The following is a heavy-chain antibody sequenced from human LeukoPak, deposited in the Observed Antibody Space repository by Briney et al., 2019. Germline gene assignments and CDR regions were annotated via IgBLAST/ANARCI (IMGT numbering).Heavy chain of an antibody. J-gene: IGHJ4*02. CDR1: GYTFTSYD. Sequence: GASVKVSCKASGYTFTSYDMHWVRQAPGQGLEWMGGIIPIFGTANYAQKFQGRVTITADESTSTAYMELSSLRSEDTAVYYCASVEDPKGYYYGSGSYYNVWGQGTLVTVSS. V-gene: IGHV1-69*13. D-gene: IGHD3-10*01. CDR3: ASVEDPKGYYYGSGSYYNV. CDR2: IIPIFGTA.